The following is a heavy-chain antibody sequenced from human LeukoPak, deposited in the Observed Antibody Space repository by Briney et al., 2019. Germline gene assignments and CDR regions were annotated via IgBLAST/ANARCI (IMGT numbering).Heavy chain of an antibody. CDR2: INNDGSDT. CDR3: ARSSYPYYFDY. J-gene: IGHJ4*02. Sequence: GGSLRLSCAASGFTFNTYWMHWVRQAPGKGVVWVSRINNDGSDTIYADSVKGRFTISRDNAKDTLYLQMISLRVEDTAVYYCARSSYPYYFDYWGQGTLVTVSS. CDR1: GFTFNTYW. V-gene: IGHV3-74*01.